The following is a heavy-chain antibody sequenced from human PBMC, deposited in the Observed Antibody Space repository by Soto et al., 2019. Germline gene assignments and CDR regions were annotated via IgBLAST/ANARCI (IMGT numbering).Heavy chain of an antibody. CDR1: GFTFSSYS. J-gene: IGHJ4*02. CDR3: ARGVRFLDY. CDR2: ISSSNTYI. V-gene: IGHV3-21*01. Sequence: EMQLVESGGGLVKPGGSLRLSCAASGFTFSSYSMNWVRQAPGKGLEWVSSISSSNTYIYYADSVRGRLTISRDNAKNSLYLQMNNLRAEDTAVYYCARGVRFLDYWGQGTLVTVSS. D-gene: IGHD2-21*01.